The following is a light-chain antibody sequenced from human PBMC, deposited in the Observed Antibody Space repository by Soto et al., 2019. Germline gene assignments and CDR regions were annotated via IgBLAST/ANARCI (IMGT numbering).Light chain of an antibody. J-gene: IGKJ2*01. CDR1: QSVSRY. V-gene: IGKV3-20*01. Sequence: EIVLTQSPGTLSLSPGERATLSCGASQSVSRYLAWYQHKPGQAPRLLIYGASTGATGIPDRFSGSGSGTDFTLTISRLEPEDFAVYYCQQYGSSPPGTFGQGTKLEIK. CDR2: GAS. CDR3: QQYGSSPPGT.